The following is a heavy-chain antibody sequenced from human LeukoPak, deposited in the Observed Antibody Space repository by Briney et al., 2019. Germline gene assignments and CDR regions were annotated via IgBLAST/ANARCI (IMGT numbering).Heavy chain of an antibody. CDR3: ASYGDYPYYFDY. Sequence: SQTLSLTCTVSGGSISSGDYYWSWIRQPPGKGLEWIGYIYYSGGTYYNPSLKSRVTISVDTSKNQFSLKLSSVTAADTAVYYCASYGDYPYYFDYWGQGTLVTVSS. D-gene: IGHD4-17*01. CDR1: GGSISSGDYY. V-gene: IGHV4-30-4*01. CDR2: IYYSGGT. J-gene: IGHJ4*02.